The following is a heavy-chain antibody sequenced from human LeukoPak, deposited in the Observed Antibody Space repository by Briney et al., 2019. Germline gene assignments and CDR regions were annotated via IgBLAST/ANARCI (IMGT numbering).Heavy chain of an antibody. CDR1: SGSISSDY. CDR3: ARGVHYGVRAYWDYMDV. V-gene: IGHV4-59*12. CDR2: IYHSGST. D-gene: IGHD3-10*01. Sequence: SETLSLTCTVSSGSISSDYWSWIRQPPGKGLEWIGEIYHSGSTNYNPSLKSRVTISVDKSKNQFSLKLSSVTAADTAVYYCARGVHYGVRAYWDYMDVWGKGTTVTVSS. J-gene: IGHJ6*03.